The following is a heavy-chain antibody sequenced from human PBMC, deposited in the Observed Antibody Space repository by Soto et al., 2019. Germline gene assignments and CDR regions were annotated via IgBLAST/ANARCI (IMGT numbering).Heavy chain of an antibody. D-gene: IGHD6-19*01. CDR2: ISAFNGNT. V-gene: IGHV1-18*01. CDR1: GYSFTNYG. Sequence: QDQLLQSGAEVKKPGASVTVSCKASGYSFTNYGITWVRQAPGQGLEWMGWISAFNGNTHYAQKLQSRVTMTTDASPSTAYMELRSLRSDDTAVYYCARDRGVAPPVAGNTHYYYYMDVWGKGNTVTVSS. CDR3: ARDRGVAPPVAGNTHYYYYMDV. J-gene: IGHJ6*03.